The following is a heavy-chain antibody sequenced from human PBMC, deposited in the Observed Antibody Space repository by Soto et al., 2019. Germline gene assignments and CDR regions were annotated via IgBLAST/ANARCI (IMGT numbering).Heavy chain of an antibody. J-gene: IGHJ3*02. CDR1: GFTFSSYA. D-gene: IGHD2-21*01. V-gene: IGHV3-23*01. CDR3: AKDARAYGGGDCHPDAFDI. CDR2: ISGSGGST. Sequence: GESLKISCAASGFTFSSYAMSWVRQAPGKGLEWVSAISGSGGSTYYADSVKGRFTISRDNSKNTLYLQMNSLRAEDTAVYYCAKDARAYGGGDCHPDAFDIWGQGTMVTVSS.